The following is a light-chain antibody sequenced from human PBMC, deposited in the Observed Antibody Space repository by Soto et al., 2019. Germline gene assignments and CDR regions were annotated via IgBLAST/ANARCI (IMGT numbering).Light chain of an antibody. CDR2: DVS. J-gene: IGLJ2*01. Sequence: QSALTQPASVSGSPGQSITISCTGTSSDVGGYNYVSWYQQHPGKAHKLMIYDVSNRPSGVSTRFSGSKSGNTASLTISGLQAEDEADYYCSSYTSRSTLVVFGGGTQLTVL. V-gene: IGLV2-14*03. CDR3: SSYTSRSTLVV. CDR1: SSDVGGYNY.